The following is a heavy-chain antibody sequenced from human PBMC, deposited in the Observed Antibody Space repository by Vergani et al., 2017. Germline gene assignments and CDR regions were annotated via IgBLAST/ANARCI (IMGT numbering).Heavy chain of an antibody. CDR1: GYTFTGYY. CDR3: ARCIVVVPAAKRGGWFDP. J-gene: IGHJ5*02. D-gene: IGHD2-2*01. CDR2: INPNSGGT. V-gene: IGHV1-2*02. Sequence: QVQLVQSGAEVKKPGASVKVSCKASGYTFTGYYMHWVRQAPGQGLEWMGWINPNSGGTNYAQKLQGRVTMTTDTSTSTAYMELRSLRSDDTAVYYCARCIVVVPAAKRGGWFDPWGQGTLVTVSS.